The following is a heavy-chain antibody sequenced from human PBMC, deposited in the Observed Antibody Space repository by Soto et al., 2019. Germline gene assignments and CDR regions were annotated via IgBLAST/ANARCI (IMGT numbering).Heavy chain of an antibody. CDR1: GYTFTGYY. V-gene: IGHV1-2*04. CDR2: INPNSGGT. CDR3: ARDRLGYSSSWYSGWYFDL. D-gene: IGHD6-13*01. Sequence: ASVKVSCKASGYTFTGYYMHWVRQAPGQGLEWMGWINPNSGGTNYAQKFQGWVTMTRDTSISTAYMELSRLRSDDTAVYYCARDRLGYSSSWYSGWYFDLWGRGTLVTVS. J-gene: IGHJ2*01.